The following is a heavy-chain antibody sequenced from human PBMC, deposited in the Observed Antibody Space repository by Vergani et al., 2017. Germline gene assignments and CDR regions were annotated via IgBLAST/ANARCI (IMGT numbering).Heavy chain of an antibody. CDR3: ARSYSSADYNWFDP. J-gene: IGHJ5*02. V-gene: IGHV1-69*01. CDR2: IIPIFGIE. Sequence: QVQLVQSGAEVKKSGTSVKVSCKASGGSFSSYAIGWVRQAPGQGPEWLGGIIPIFGIEKYAQKFQGRVTITADESTGTVYMELSSLRSEDTAVYYCARSYSSADYNWFDPWGQGTLVTVSS. CDR1: GGSFSSYA. D-gene: IGHD6-19*01.